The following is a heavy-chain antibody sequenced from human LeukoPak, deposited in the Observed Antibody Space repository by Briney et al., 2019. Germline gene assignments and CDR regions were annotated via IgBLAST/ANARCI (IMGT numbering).Heavy chain of an antibody. Sequence: GGSLRLSCAASGFSFMNAWMIWVRQAPGKGLEWVGRIKSNSDGGTPDYAAPARGRLTISRDDSKNTLYLQMNSLKTEDTAVYYCTTFYHEYSPYWGRGTLVTVSS. D-gene: IGHD2/OR15-2a*01. V-gene: IGHV3-15*01. CDR1: GFSFMNAW. J-gene: IGHJ4*02. CDR2: IKSNSDGGTP. CDR3: TTFYHEYSPY.